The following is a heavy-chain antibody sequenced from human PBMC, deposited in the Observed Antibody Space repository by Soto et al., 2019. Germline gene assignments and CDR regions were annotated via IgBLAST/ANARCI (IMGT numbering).Heavy chain of an antibody. J-gene: IGHJ1*01. CDR3: ARWPEGLAAVGYFQH. CDR2: INPIFGTA. D-gene: IGHD6-13*01. Sequence: QVQLVQSGAEVKKPGSSVKVSCKASVGTFSSYAISWVRQAPGQGLEWMGGINPIFGTANYAQKFQGRVTITADESTSAAYMELSRLRSEDTAVYYCARWPEGLAAVGYFQHWGQGTLVTVSS. CDR1: VGTFSSYA. V-gene: IGHV1-69*01.